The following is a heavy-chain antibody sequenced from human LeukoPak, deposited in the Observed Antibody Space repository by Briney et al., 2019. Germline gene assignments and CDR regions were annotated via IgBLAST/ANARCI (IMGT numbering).Heavy chain of an antibody. V-gene: IGHV3-23*01. CDR2: ISGGSDRT. CDR1: GFTFSSYG. D-gene: IGHD5-12*01. J-gene: IGHJ4*02. Sequence: PGRSLRLSCAASGFTFSSYGMHWVRQAPGKGLEWVSTISGGSDRTYYTDSVKGRFTISRDHSENTLYLQMNSLRAEDTAVYHCAKHGRGNNSRDYFDYWGQGTLVTVSS. CDR3: AKHGRGNNSRDYFDY.